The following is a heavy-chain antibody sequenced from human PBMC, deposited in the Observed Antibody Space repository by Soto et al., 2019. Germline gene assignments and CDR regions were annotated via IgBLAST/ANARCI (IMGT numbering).Heavy chain of an antibody. CDR1: GYSFTSYL. V-gene: IGHV5-10-1*01. D-gene: IGHD5-18*01. CDR3: ARLDSDTAMVGGWLNYYGMDV. J-gene: IGHJ6*02. CDR2: IDPSDSYT. Sequence: GESLKVSCQGSGYSFTSYLISWVRPMPGKGLEWMGRIDPSDSYTNYSPSFQGHVTISADKSISTAYLQWSSLKASDTAMYYCARLDSDTAMVGGWLNYYGMDVWGQGTTVTVSS.